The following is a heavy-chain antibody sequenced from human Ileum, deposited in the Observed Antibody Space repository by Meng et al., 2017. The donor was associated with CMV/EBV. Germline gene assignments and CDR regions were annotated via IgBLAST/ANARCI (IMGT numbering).Heavy chain of an antibody. CDR1: GFTFSSYA. J-gene: IGHJ6*02. Sequence: GGSLRLSCAASGFTFSSYAMSWVRQAPGKGLEWASAISGSGGSTYYADSVKGRFTISRDNSKNTLYLQMNSLRAEDTAVYYCAKDQYSSSSYYYYGMDVWGQGTTVTVSS. V-gene: IGHV3-23*01. CDR3: AKDQYSSSSYYYYGMDV. D-gene: IGHD6-6*01. CDR2: ISGSGGST.